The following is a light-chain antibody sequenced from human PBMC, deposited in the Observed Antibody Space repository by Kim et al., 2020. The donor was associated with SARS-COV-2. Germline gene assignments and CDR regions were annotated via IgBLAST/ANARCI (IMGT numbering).Light chain of an antibody. Sequence: PGKRAPLACRASRSVSSRYLAWYQQKPGQAPSLLIYGASSRATGIPDRFSGSVSGTDFTLTISRLEPEDFAVYYCQEYGSSRSITFGQGTRLEIK. CDR3: QEYGSSRSIT. J-gene: IGKJ5*01. CDR2: GAS. V-gene: IGKV3-20*01. CDR1: RSVSSRY.